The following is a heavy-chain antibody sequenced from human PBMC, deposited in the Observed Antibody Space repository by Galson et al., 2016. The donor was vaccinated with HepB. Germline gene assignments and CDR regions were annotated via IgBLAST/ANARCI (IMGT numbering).Heavy chain of an antibody. Sequence: SLRLSCAASGFSFRSYWMRWVRQAPGKGLEWVADIKQDASEKYYVDSVKGRFTFSRDKAENLLYLQMNSMGAEDTAVYYCARRFLEWFSAAYYYDMDAWGQGTTVTVSS. D-gene: IGHD3-3*01. CDR3: ARRFLEWFSAAYYYDMDA. CDR2: IKQDASEK. J-gene: IGHJ6*02. V-gene: IGHV3-7*01. CDR1: GFSFRSYW.